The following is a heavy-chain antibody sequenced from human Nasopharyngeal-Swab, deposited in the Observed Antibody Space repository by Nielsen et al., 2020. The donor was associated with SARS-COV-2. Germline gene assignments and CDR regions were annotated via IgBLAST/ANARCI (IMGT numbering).Heavy chain of an antibody. CDR2: ISYDGSNK. CDR1: GLTFSDYA. CDR3: ARDRYYYYGMDV. J-gene: IGHJ6*02. Sequence: GESLKISCAASGLTFSDYAMHWVRQAPGKGLEWVGVISYDGSNKYYAGSVKGRFTMSRDNSKNTLYLQMNSLRAEDTAVYYCARDRYYYYGMDVWGQGTTVTVSS. V-gene: IGHV3-30-3*01.